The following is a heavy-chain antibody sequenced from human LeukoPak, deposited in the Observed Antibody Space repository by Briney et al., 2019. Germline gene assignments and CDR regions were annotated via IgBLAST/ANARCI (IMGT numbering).Heavy chain of an antibody. CDR3: ARGALTGPDY. CDR1: GFTFSSYA. CDR2: ISYDGDKK. Sequence: PGGSLRLSCAASGFTFSSYAIHWVRQAPGKGLEWVALISYDGDKKYYADSVKGRFTISRDNSKNTVYLQMSSLRAEDTAVYYCARGALTGPDYWGQGTLVTVSS. J-gene: IGHJ4*02. V-gene: IGHV3-30-3*01. D-gene: IGHD3-10*01.